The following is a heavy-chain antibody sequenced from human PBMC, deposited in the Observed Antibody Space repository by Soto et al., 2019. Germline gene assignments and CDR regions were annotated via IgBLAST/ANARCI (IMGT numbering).Heavy chain of an antibody. J-gene: IGHJ4*02. CDR1: GFTFSSYD. D-gene: IGHD3-10*01. CDR3: ARVRFGGSFDY. CDR2: IGTAGDT. V-gene: IGHV3-13*01. Sequence: GGSLRLSCAASGFTFSSYDMHWVRQATGKGLEWVSAIGTAGDTYYPGSVKGRFTISRENAKNSLYLQMNSLRAGDTAVYYCARVRFGGSFDYWGQGTLVTVSS.